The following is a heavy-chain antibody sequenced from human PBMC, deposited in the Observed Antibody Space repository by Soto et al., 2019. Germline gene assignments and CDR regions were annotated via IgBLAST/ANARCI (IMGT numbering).Heavy chain of an antibody. Sequence: EVRLVESGGGLVQPGGSLRLSCAAFGFTVSSNYMTWVRLAPGKGLEWVSLVYSGGATHYAASVKGRFTISTHSSQNTQFLQINSLRTEDTATYYCVRGRYGSEIHWGQGTKVTVSS. J-gene: IGHJ4*02. CDR3: VRGRYGSEIH. CDR2: VYSGGAT. D-gene: IGHD3-10*01. CDR1: GFTVSSNY. V-gene: IGHV3-53*04.